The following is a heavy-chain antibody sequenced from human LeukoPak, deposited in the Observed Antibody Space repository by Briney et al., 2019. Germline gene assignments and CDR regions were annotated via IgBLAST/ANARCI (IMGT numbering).Heavy chain of an antibody. Sequence: GRSLRLTCAASGFTFSSYAMHWVRQAPGKGVEWVAVISYDGSNKYYADSVKGRFTISRDNSKNTLYQQMTSLRAEVTAVYYCARDLYGGNSFDYWGQGTLVTVSS. V-gene: IGHV3-30-3*01. D-gene: IGHD4-23*01. CDR1: GFTFSSYA. J-gene: IGHJ4*02. CDR2: ISYDGSNK. CDR3: ARDLYGGNSFDY.